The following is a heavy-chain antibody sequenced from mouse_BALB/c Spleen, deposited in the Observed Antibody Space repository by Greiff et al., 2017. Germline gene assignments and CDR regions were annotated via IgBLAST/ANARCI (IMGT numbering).Heavy chain of an antibody. D-gene: IGHD1-1*01. CDR2: IDPSDSYT. CDR3: ARSRITYAMDY. J-gene: IGHJ4*01. V-gene: IGHV1-69*02. Sequence: QVQLKQPGAELVKPGASVKLSCKASGYTFTSYWMHWVKQRPGQGLEWIGEIDPSDSYTNYNQKFKGKATLTVDKSSSTAYMQLSSLTSEDSAVYYCARSRITYAMDYWGQGTSVTVSS. CDR1: GYTFTSYW.